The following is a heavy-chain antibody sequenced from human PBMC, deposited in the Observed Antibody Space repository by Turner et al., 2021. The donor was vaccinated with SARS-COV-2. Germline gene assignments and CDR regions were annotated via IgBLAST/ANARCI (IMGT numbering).Heavy chain of an antibody. Sequence: QVQLVQSGAEVKTPGASVKVSCKVYGYTLTELSMHWVRQAPGKGLEWMGGFDPEDAETIYAQKFQGRVTMTEDTSTDTAYMELSSLRSEDTAVYYCATGYAYCGGDCSIHYWGQGTLVTVSS. V-gene: IGHV1-24*01. D-gene: IGHD2-21*02. CDR2: FDPEDAET. CDR3: ATGYAYCGGDCSIHY. CDR1: GYTLTELS. J-gene: IGHJ4*02.